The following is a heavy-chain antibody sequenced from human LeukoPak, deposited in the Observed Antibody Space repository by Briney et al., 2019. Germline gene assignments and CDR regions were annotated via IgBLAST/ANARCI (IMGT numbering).Heavy chain of an antibody. CDR2: INPDSGGT. Sequence: ASVKVSCKASGYTFSGYYMHWVRQAPGQGLEWMGWINPDSGGTNYGQNFQGRVTMTRDTAINTAYIELSRLRSDDTAVYYCARERFYSSGSKSNRVDYWGQGTLVTVSS. V-gene: IGHV1-2*02. CDR1: GYTFSGYY. J-gene: IGHJ4*02. CDR3: ARERFYSSGSKSNRVDY. D-gene: IGHD6-19*01.